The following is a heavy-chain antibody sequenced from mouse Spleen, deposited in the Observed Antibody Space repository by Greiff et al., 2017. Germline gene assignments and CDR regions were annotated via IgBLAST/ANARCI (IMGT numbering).Heavy chain of an antibody. CDR1: GFTFSSYA. CDR3: ASLTTGAWFAY. Sequence: EVHLVESGGGLVKRGGSLKLSCAASGFTFSSYAMSWVRQTPEKRLEWVATISSGGGNTYYPDSVKGRFTISRDNAKNTLYLQMSSLKSEDTAMYYCASLTTGAWFAYWGQGTLVTVSA. J-gene: IGHJ3*01. V-gene: IGHV5-9-3*01. CDR2: ISSGGGNT. D-gene: IGHD1-1*01.